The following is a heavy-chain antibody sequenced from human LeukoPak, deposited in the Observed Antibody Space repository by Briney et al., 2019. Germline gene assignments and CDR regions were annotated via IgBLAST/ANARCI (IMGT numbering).Heavy chain of an antibody. V-gene: IGHV3-15*01. CDR2: IKSKTDGGTT. J-gene: IGHJ4*02. Sequence: NPGGSLRLSCAASGFTFSNAWMSWVRQAPGNGLEWVGRIKSKTDGGTTDYAAPVKGRFTISRDDSKNTLYLQMNSLKTEDTAVYYCTTSPPAAPEDYWGQGTLVTVSS. CDR1: GFTFSNAW. CDR3: TTSPPAAPEDY. D-gene: IGHD2-2*01.